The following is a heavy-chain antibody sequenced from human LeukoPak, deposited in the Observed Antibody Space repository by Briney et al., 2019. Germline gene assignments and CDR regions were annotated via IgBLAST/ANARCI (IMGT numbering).Heavy chain of an antibody. CDR2: IYHSGST. J-gene: IGHJ1*01. V-gene: IGHV4-4*02. CDR1: GGSISSSNW. Sequence: SETLSLTCAVSGGSISSSNWWSWVRQPPGKGLEWIGEIYHSGSTNYNPSLKCRVTISVDKSKNQFSLKLSSVTAADTAVYYCARWASGWQEYFQHWGQGTLVTVSS. D-gene: IGHD6-19*01. CDR3: ARWASGWQEYFQH.